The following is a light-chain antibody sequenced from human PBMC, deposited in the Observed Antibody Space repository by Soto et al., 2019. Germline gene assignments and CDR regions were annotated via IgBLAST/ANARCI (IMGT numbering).Light chain of an antibody. CDR2: DVS. CDR1: SSDVGGYDY. Sequence: QSVRTQPRSGSGAPGQSGTISCTGTSSDVGGYDYVSWYQHHPGTAPKLMIYDVSMRPSGVPDRFSGSKSGSTASLTISGLQAEDEGDYYCCSYAGSYTFYVFGTGTKVTVL. CDR3: CSYAGSYTFYV. J-gene: IGLJ1*01. V-gene: IGLV2-11*01.